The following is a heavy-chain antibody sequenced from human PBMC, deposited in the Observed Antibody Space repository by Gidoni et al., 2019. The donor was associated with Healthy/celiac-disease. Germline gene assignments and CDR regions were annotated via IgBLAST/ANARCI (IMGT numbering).Heavy chain of an antibody. D-gene: IGHD2-2*03. CDR1: GFTFSSYA. V-gene: IGHV3-64D*06. J-gene: IGHJ4*02. CDR3: VKDLGIVVVPAATGD. Sequence: EVQLVESGGGLVQPGAPLILSCSASGFTFSSYAMHWVRQAPRKGLQYVSAISSNGGSTYYADSVKGRFTISRDNSKNTLYLQMSSLRAEDTAVYYCVKDLGIVVVPAATGDWGQGTLVTVSS. CDR2: ISSNGGST.